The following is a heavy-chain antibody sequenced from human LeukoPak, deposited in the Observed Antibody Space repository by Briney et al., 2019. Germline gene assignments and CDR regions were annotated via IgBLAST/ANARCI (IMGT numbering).Heavy chain of an antibody. V-gene: IGHV4-39*01. CDR1: GGSISSSSYY. CDR3: ARLGGSCTNGVCYYYYYYGMDV. D-gene: IGHD2-8*01. J-gene: IGHJ6*02. CDR2: IYYSGNS. Sequence: PSETLSLTCTVSGGSISSSSYYWGWIRQPPGEGLEWIGSIYYSGNSYYNPSLKSRVTISVDTSKNQFSLKLSSVTAADTAVYYCARLGGSCTNGVCYYYYYYGMDVWGQGTTVTVSS.